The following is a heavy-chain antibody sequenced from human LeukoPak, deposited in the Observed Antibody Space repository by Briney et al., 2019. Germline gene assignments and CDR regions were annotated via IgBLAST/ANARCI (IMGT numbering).Heavy chain of an antibody. V-gene: IGHV1-69*05. CDR1: GGTFSSYA. CDR2: IIPIFGTA. D-gene: IGHD1-26*01. J-gene: IGHJ4*02. CDR3: ARVGLVGATDSPFDY. Sequence: SVTVSCKASGGTFSSYAISWVRQAPGQGLEWMGGIIPIFGTANYAQKFQGRVTITTDESTSTAYMELSSLRSEDTAVYYCARVGLVGATDSPFDYWGQGTLVTVSS.